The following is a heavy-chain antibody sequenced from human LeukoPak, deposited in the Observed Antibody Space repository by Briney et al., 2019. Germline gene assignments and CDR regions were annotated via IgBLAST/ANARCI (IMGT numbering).Heavy chain of an antibody. CDR2: ISSHGSYT. CDR1: GFTFSDHY. Sequence: PEGSLRLSCAASGFTFSDHYMSWIRQAPGKGLEWISYISSHGSYTKYADSVQGRFTISRDNPKNTLYLQMNSLRVEDTAVYYCARGITMVRVIYAFDIWGQGTMVTVAS. J-gene: IGHJ3*02. D-gene: IGHD3-10*01. CDR3: ARGITMVRVIYAFDI. V-gene: IGHV3-11*03.